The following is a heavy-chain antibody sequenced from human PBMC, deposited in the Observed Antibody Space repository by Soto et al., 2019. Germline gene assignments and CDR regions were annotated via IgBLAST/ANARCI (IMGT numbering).Heavy chain of an antibody. CDR1: GGSISSYY. D-gene: IGHD4-4*01. CDR3: VRDNYSNYDAAFDI. Sequence: SETLSLTCTVSGGSISSYYWSWIRQPAGKGLEWIGRIYTSGSTNYNPSLKSRVTMSVDTSKNQFSLKLSSVTAADTAVYYCVRDNYSNYDAAFDIWGQGTMVTVSS. J-gene: IGHJ3*02. CDR2: IYTSGST. V-gene: IGHV4-4*07.